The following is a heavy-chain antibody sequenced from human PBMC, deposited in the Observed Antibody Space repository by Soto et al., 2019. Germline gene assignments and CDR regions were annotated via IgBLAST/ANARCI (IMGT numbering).Heavy chain of an antibody. CDR3: AKLEEGLILTGYYSGPNFDY. V-gene: IGHV3-23*01. J-gene: IGHJ4*02. D-gene: IGHD3-9*01. CDR2: ISGSGGST. CDR1: GFTFSSYA. Sequence: GGSLRLSCAASGFTFSSYAMSWVRQAPGKGLEWVSAISGSGGSTYYADSVKGRFTISRDNSKNTLYLQMNSLRAEDTAVYYCAKLEEGLILTGYYSGPNFDYWGQGTLVTVSS.